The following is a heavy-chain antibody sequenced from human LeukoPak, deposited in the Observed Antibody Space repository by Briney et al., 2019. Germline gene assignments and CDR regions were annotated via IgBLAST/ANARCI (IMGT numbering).Heavy chain of an antibody. D-gene: IGHD1-26*01. CDR2: ISYDGSNK. CDR1: GFTFSSYA. Sequence: PGGSLRLSCAASGFTFSSYAMHWVRQAPGKGLEWVAVISYDGSNKYYADSVKGRFTISRDNSKNALYLQMNSLRAEDTAVYYCATHSGSYKARSYFDYWGQGTLVTVSS. J-gene: IGHJ4*02. V-gene: IGHV3-30*04. CDR3: ATHSGSYKARSYFDY.